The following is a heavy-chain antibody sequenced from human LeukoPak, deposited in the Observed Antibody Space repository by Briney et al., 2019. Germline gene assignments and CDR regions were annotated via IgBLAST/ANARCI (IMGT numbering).Heavy chain of an antibody. V-gene: IGHV3-21*01. D-gene: IGHD3-10*02. Sequence: GGSLRLSCAASGFSFSSYGMSWVRQAPGKGLEWVSSISSSSSYIYYADSVKGRFTISRDNAKNSLYLQMNSLRAEDTAVYYCAELGITMIGGVWGKGTTVTISS. CDR1: GFSFSSYG. CDR2: ISSSSSYI. CDR3: AELGITMIGGV. J-gene: IGHJ6*04.